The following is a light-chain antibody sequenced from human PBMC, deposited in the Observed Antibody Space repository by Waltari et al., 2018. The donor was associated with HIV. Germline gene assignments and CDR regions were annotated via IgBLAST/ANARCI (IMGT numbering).Light chain of an antibody. Sequence: DIQMTQSPPSLSASVGDTVTITCRASQGVASWLAWYQQKPGKAPKPLIYAASSLQTGVPSRFSGSGTGTHFTLTITNLQPEDFATYYFQHYDTYPYTFGQGTRLDIK. CDR1: QGVASW. CDR2: AAS. V-gene: IGKV1D-16*01. J-gene: IGKJ2*01. CDR3: QHYDTYPYT.